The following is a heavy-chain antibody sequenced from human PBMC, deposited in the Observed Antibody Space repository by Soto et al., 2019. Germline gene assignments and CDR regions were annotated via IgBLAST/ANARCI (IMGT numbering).Heavy chain of an antibody. V-gene: IGHV1-18*04. D-gene: IGHD3-22*01. CDR2: ISAYNGNT. CDR1: GYTFTSYG. Sequence: QVQLVQSGAEVKKSGASVKVSCKASGYTFTSYGISWVRQAPGQGLEWMGWISAYNGNTNYAQKLQGRVTMTTDTSTSTAYMELRSLRSDDTAVYYCARDSPYDSSGYSNYYFDYWGQGTLVTVSS. J-gene: IGHJ4*02. CDR3: ARDSPYDSSGYSNYYFDY.